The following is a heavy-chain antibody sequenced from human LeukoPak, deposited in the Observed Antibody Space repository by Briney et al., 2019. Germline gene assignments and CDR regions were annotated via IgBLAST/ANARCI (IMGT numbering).Heavy chain of an antibody. V-gene: IGHV4-61*02. CDR2: IYTSGST. D-gene: IGHD1-26*01. Sequence: SQTLSLTCTVSSGSISSGSYYWSWIRQPAGKGLEWIGRIYTSGSTNYNPSLKSRVTISVDTSKNQFSLKLSSVTAADTAVYYCARDLGVNDYWGQGTLVTVSS. J-gene: IGHJ4*02. CDR3: ARDLGVNDY. CDR1: SGSISSGSYY.